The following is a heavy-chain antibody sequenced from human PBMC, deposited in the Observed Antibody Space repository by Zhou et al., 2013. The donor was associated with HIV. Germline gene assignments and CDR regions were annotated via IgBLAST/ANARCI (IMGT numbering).Heavy chain of an antibody. CDR2: IIPILGQT. D-gene: IGHD4-4*01. V-gene: IGHV1-69*04. CDR1: GGTFTSYG. J-gene: IGHJ5*01. Sequence: QVQLVQSGAEVTRPGSSVNISCKASGGTFTSYGISWVRQAPGQGLEWMGRIIPILGQTNYAQKFQGRVTITADKSTTTSYMDLSSLRSDDTAVYYCARVTTLHPWWFDSWGQGSLVTVSS. CDR3: ARVTTLHPWWFDS.